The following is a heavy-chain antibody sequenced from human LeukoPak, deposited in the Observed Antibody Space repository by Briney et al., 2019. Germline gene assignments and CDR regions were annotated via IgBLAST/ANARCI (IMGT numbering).Heavy chain of an antibody. D-gene: IGHD4-23*01. Sequence: SETLSLTCTVSGGSISSSSYYWGWIRQPPGKGLEWIGSIYYSGSTYYNPSLKSRVTISVDTSKNQFSLKLSSVTAADPAVYYCANTYGGNPIDYWGQGTLVTVSS. CDR3: ANTYGGNPIDY. CDR1: GGSISSSSYY. CDR2: IYYSGST. J-gene: IGHJ4*02. V-gene: IGHV4-39*01.